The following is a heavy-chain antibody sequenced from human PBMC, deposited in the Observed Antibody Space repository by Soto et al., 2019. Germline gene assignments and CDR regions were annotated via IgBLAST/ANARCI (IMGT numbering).Heavy chain of an antibody. J-gene: IGHJ6*02. CDR2: ITWNGGNT. V-gene: IGHV3-43*01. D-gene: IGHD3-16*01. Sequence: GGSLRLSCAASGFRFDDYNMHWVRQAPGKGLEWVSLITWNGGNTYYADSVKGRFTISRDGTTKSVSLQMTSLKREDTGLYYCARETLSYGSALDVWGQGXTVTVYS. CDR1: GFRFDDYN. CDR3: ARETLSYGSALDV.